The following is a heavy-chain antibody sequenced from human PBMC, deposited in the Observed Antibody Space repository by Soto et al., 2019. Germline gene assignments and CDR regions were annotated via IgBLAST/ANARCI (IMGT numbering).Heavy chain of an antibody. CDR3: AGPVYCSGGSCNFDFDI. CDR1: GGTFSSYA. J-gene: IGHJ3*02. Sequence: QVQLVQSGAEVKKPGSSVKVSCKASGGTFSSYAISWVRQAPGQGLEWMGGIIPIFGTANYAQKFQGRVTITADESTSTAYMELSSLRSEDTAVYYCAGPVYCSGGSCNFDFDIWGQGTMVTVSS. D-gene: IGHD2-15*01. V-gene: IGHV1-69*01. CDR2: IIPIFGTA.